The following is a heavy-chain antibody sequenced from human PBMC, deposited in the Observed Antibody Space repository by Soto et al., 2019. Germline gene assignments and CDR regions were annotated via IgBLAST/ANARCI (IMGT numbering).Heavy chain of an antibody. CDR1: GYSFTSYW. CDR3: ASTGTHDAFDI. CDR2: IYPGDSDT. J-gene: IGHJ3*02. D-gene: IGHD1-1*01. Sequence: GESLKISCKGSGYSFTSYWIGWVRQMPGKGLEWMGIIYPGDSDTRYSPSFQGQVTISXXXXXXTXYXQXSXLKAXDTAMYYCASTGTHDAFDIWGQGTMVTVSS. V-gene: IGHV5-51*01.